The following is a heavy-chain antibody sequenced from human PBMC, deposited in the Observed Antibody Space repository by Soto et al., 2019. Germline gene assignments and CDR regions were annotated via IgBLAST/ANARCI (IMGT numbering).Heavy chain of an antibody. V-gene: IGHV1-2*04. CDR3: ARRAQRNYDSYLRSYYFDY. CDR2: INPNSGGT. D-gene: IGHD3-3*01. J-gene: IGHJ4*02. CDR1: GYTFTGYY. Sequence: EASVKVSCKASGYTFTGYYMRWVRQAPGQGLEWMGWINPNSGGTNYAQKFQGWVTMTRDTSISTAYMELSRLRSDDTAVYYCARRAQRNYDSYLRSYYFDYWGQGTLVTVSS.